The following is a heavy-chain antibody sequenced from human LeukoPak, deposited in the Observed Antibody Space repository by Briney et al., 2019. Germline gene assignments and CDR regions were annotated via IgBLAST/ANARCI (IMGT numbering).Heavy chain of an antibody. CDR2: IYPGDSDT. Sequence: GESLKISCKSSGYSFTSYWIGWVRQMPGKGLEWMGNIYPGDSDTRYTPPFQGQVTISADKSISTAYLQWSSLKASDTAIYYSARIMADIYYFDDWGQGTLVTVSS. CDR3: ARIMADIYYFDD. V-gene: IGHV5-51*01. D-gene: IGHD5-12*01. J-gene: IGHJ4*02. CDR1: GYSFTSYW.